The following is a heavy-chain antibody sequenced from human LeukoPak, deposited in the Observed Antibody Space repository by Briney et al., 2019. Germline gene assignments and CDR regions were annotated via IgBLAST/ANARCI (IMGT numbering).Heavy chain of an antibody. Sequence: SETLSLTCTVSGGSITNYYWSWIRQPPGKGLEWIGYIYDTGSANYNPSLKSRVTMSVDTSKNQFSLKLSSVTAADTAVYYCARISSGYAFDIWGQGTMVTVSS. J-gene: IGHJ3*02. D-gene: IGHD3-22*01. V-gene: IGHV4-59*08. CDR1: GGSITNYY. CDR2: IYDTGSA. CDR3: ARISSGYAFDI.